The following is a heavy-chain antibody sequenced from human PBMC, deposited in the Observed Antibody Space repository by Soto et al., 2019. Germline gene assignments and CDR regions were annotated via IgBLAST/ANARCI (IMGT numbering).Heavy chain of an antibody. CDR1: VYSFTSYW. CDR2: IYPGDSDT. CDR3: ARHEDTAMVVDAFDI. V-gene: IGHV5-51*01. Sequence: GESLKVSCQCYVYSFTSYWTCWLRQLHGKGLEWMGIIYPGDSDTRYSPSFQGQVTISADKSISTAYLQWSSLKASDTAMYYCARHEDTAMVVDAFDIWGQGTMVTVSS. D-gene: IGHD5-18*01. J-gene: IGHJ3*02.